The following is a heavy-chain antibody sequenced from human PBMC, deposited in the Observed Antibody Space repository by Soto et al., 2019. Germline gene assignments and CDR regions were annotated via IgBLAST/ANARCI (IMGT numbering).Heavy chain of an antibody. V-gene: IGHV1-3*01. D-gene: IGHD2-15*01. CDR3: AREGGYCSGGSCHLDY. Sequence: QVQHVQSGAEVKKPGASVKVSCKASGYTFTNHPIHWVRQAPGQRLEWMGWINAGNGNTKYSQKFQGRLTITRDTSASTAYMELSSLRAEDTTVYYCAREGGYCSGGSCHLDYWGQGTRVTVSS. CDR1: GYTFTNHP. J-gene: IGHJ4*02. CDR2: INAGNGNT.